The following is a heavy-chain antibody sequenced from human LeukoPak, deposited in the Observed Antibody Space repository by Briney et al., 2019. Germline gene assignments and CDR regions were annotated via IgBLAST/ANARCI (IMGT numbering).Heavy chain of an antibody. CDR3: AKDFGDYYYYGMDV. D-gene: IGHD3-10*01. Sequence: GGSLRLSCAASGFTFSSYAMSWVRQAPGKGLEWVSAISGGGGSTYYADSVKGRFTISRDNSKNTLYLQMNSLRAEDTAVYYCAKDFGDYYYYGMDVWGQGTTVTVSS. CDR1: GFTFSSYA. J-gene: IGHJ6*02. V-gene: IGHV3-23*01. CDR2: ISGGGGST.